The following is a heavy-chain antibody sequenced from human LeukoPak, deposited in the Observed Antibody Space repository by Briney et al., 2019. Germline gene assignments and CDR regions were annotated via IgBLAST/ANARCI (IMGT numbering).Heavy chain of an antibody. CDR2: INPSGGST. J-gene: IGHJ4*02. Sequence: VSVKVSCKASGYTFTSYYMHWVRQAPGQGLEWMGIINPSGGSTSYAQKFQGRVTMTRDTSTSTVYMELSSLRSEDTAVYYCATDSGSWTGFDYWGQGTLVTVSS. D-gene: IGHD1-26*01. CDR3: ATDSGSWTGFDY. CDR1: GYTFTSYY. V-gene: IGHV1-46*01.